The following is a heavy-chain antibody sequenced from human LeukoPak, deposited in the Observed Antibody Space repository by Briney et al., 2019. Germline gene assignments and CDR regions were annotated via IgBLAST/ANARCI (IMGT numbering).Heavy chain of an antibody. CDR1: GFTFSSYG. D-gene: IGHD4-17*01. CDR3: AKVGDYGDYALDY. J-gene: IGHJ4*02. V-gene: IGHV3-30*18. Sequence: GGSLRLSCAASGFTFSSYGMHWVRQAPGKGLEWVAVISYDGSYKYYADSVKGRFTISRDNSKNTLYLQMNILRAEDTAVYYCAKVGDYGDYALDYWGQGTLVTVSS. CDR2: ISYDGSYK.